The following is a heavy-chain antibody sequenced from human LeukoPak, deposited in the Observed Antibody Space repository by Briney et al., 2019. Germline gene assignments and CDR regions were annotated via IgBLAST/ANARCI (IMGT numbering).Heavy chain of an antibody. Sequence: SAKVSCKASGGTFSSYAISWVRQAPGRGLEWMGRIIPILGIANYAQKFQGRVTITADKSTSTAYMELSSLRSEDTAVYYCARAPDYYGTWGWFDPRGQGTLVTVSS. CDR1: GGTFSSYA. J-gene: IGHJ5*02. D-gene: IGHD3-10*01. V-gene: IGHV1-69*04. CDR3: ARAPDYYGTWGWFDP. CDR2: IIPILGIA.